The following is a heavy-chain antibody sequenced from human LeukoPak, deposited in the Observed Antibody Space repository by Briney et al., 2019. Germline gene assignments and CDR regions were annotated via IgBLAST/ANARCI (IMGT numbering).Heavy chain of an antibody. D-gene: IGHD3-10*01. Sequence: SETLSLTCPVSGVSITSRSYYWVWIRQPPGKGLEGIGNIYYSGSTHYNPSLKSRVTISVDTSKNQFSRKQSSVTAADTAVYYCARGPSYYYDYYYYYYMDVWGKGTTVTVSS. V-gene: IGHV4-39*07. CDR3: ARGPSYYYDYYYYYYMDV. CDR1: GVSITSRSYY. CDR2: IYYSGST. J-gene: IGHJ6*03.